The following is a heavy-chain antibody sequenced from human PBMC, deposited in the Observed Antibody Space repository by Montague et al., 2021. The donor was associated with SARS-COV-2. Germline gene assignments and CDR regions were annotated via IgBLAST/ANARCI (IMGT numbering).Heavy chain of an antibody. D-gene: IGHD6-6*01. CDR2: IYYSGST. CDR3: ARDLNEYSSSGGFDY. CDR1: GGSISSSSYY. J-gene: IGHJ4*02. Sequence: SETLSLTCTVSGGSISSSSYYWGRIRQPPGKGLEWIGSIYYSGSTYYNPSLKIRVTISVDTSKNQFSLKLSSVTAADTAVYYCARDLNEYSSSGGFDYWGQGTLVTVSS. V-gene: IGHV4-39*07.